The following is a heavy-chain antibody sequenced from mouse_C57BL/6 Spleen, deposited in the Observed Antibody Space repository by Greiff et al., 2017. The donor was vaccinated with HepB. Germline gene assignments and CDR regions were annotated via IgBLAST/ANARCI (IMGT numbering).Heavy chain of an antibody. CDR1: GYTFTDYN. CDR3: ARNSYDYDGGTWFAY. CDR2: INPNNGGT. J-gene: IGHJ3*01. Sequence: VQLQQSGPELVKPGASVKMSCKASGYTFTDYNMHWVKQSHGKSLEWIGYINPNNGGTSYNQKFKGKATLTVNKSSSTAYMELRSLTSEDSAVYYCARNSYDYDGGTWFAYWGQGTLVTVSA. D-gene: IGHD2-4*01. V-gene: IGHV1-22*01.